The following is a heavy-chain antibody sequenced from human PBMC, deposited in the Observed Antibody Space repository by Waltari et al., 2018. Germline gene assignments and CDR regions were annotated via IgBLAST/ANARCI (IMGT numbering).Heavy chain of an antibody. CDR1: GGSISSSSYY. V-gene: IGHV4-39*07. Sequence: QLQLQESGPGLVKPSETLSPTCTVSGGSISSSSYYRGWIRQPPGKGLEWIGSIYYSGSTYYNPSLKSRVTIVVDTSKNQFSLKLSSVTAADTAVYYCARSMVRSYDYWGQGTLVTVSS. CDR3: ARSMVRSYDY. CDR2: IYYSGST. J-gene: IGHJ4*02. D-gene: IGHD3-10*01.